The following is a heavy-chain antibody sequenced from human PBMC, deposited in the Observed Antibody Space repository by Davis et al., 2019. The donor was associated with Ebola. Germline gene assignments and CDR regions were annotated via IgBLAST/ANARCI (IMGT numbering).Heavy chain of an antibody. D-gene: IGHD3-22*01. V-gene: IGHV1-46*01. J-gene: IGHJ3*02. Sequence: AASVKVSCKAFGYTFTTYYMHWVRQAPGQGLEWMGIINPSGGTTSYAQKFQGRVTMTRDTSTSTVYMELSSLRSEDTAVYYCAREDINYDKSYAFDIWGQGTMVTVSS. CDR3: AREDINYDKSYAFDI. CDR2: INPSGGTT. CDR1: GYTFTTYY.